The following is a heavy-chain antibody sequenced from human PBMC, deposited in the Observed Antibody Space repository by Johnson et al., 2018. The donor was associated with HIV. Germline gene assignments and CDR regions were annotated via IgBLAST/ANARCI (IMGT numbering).Heavy chain of an antibody. V-gene: IGHV3-66*03. CDR2: IYSGGST. Sequence: EKLVESGGGLIQPGGSLRLSCVASGFTVRKGLEWVSVIYSGGSTYYADSVKGRFTISRDNSKNTLYLQMNSLRAEDTAVCYCTKERPVLYYDSSGLTGPDAFDIWGQGTMVTVSS. CDR3: TKERPVLYYDSSGLTGPDAFDI. J-gene: IGHJ3*02. D-gene: IGHD3-22*01. CDR1: GFTVR.